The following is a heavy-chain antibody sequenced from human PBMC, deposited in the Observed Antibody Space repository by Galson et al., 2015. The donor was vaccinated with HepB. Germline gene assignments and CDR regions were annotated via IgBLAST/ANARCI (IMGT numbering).Heavy chain of an antibody. J-gene: IGHJ4*02. CDR3: AWSGGYNYWEDDFDY. D-gene: IGHD5-24*01. V-gene: IGHV3-23*01. Sequence: SLRLSCAASGFIFSNYAMSLVRQVPGKGLEWVSTISVSIGSTYYADSVKGRFTISRDNSQSTLYLHMNSLRIEDTAVYYCAWSGGYNYWEDDFDYWGKGTLGTVSS. CDR1: GFIFSNYA. CDR2: ISVSIGST.